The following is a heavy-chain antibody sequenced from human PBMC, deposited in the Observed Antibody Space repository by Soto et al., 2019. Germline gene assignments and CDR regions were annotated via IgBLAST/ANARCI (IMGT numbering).Heavy chain of an antibody. CDR1: GFTFSSYA. J-gene: IGHJ4*02. D-gene: IGHD2-15*01. Sequence: GSLRLSCAASGFTFSSYAMNWVRQAPGKGLEWVSGISGSGAGTYYADSVKGRFTISRDNSKNTLYLQMNSLRAEDTAVYYCARGVGHCSGGTCYSFDYWGQGTLVTVS. CDR2: ISGSGAGT. V-gene: IGHV3-23*01. CDR3: ARGVGHCSGGTCYSFDY.